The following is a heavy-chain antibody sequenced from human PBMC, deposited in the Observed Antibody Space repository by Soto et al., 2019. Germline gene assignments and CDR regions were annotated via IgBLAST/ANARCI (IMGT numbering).Heavy chain of an antibody. D-gene: IGHD3-16*01. Sequence: EVQLVESGGGLVKPGGSLRLSCAASGFTFSNAWMNWVRQAPGKGMEWVGRIKSKTDGGTTDYAAPVKGRFTISRDDSKNTLYLQMNSLKTEDTAVYYCTTDMGAEGLGDYWGQGTLVTVSS. CDR3: TTDMGAEGLGDY. V-gene: IGHV3-15*07. CDR2: IKSKTDGGTT. J-gene: IGHJ4*02. CDR1: GFTFSNAW.